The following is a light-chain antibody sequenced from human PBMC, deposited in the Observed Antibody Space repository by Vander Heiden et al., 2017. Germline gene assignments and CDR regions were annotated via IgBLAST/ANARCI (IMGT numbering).Light chain of an antibody. CDR1: SCSVSATYY. J-gene: IGLJ3*02. CDR3: VLYRGSGIWV. Sequence: QTVVPHDPLFSVPPRRTVTLPCDLSSCSVSATYYTSWDQQTPGMTPRKIIYNTKSRTAGVPDRLSGSSIGNKAALTSTGEQADDESDYYCVLYRGSGIWVFGGGTKLTVV. CDR2: NTK. V-gene: IGLV8-61*01.